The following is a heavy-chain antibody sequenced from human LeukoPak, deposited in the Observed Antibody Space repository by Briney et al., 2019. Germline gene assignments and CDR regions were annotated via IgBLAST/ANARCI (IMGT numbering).Heavy chain of an antibody. CDR3: ARLVLYYDSSGTT. V-gene: IGHV5-51*01. Sequence: GESLKISCKGSGYRFNAYWIAWVRQMPGKGREWMGIIYPDDSDTRYSPSFQGHVTISADKSISTAYLQWSSLKASDTAMYYCARLVLYYDSSGTTWGQGTMVTVSS. D-gene: IGHD3-22*01. J-gene: IGHJ3*01. CDR2: IYPDDSDT. CDR1: GYRFNAYW.